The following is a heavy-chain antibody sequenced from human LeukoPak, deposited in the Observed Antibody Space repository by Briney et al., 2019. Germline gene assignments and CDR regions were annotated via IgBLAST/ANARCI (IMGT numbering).Heavy chain of an antibody. J-gene: IGHJ4*02. Sequence: SETLSLTCAVYGGSFSGYYWSWIRQPPGKGLEWIGEINHSGSTNYNPSLKSRVTMSVDTSKNQFSLKLSSVTAADTAVYYCARGHSSSHPLHFDYWGQGTLVTVSS. CDR1: GGSFSGYY. CDR2: INHSGST. CDR3: ARGHSSSHPLHFDY. V-gene: IGHV4-34*01. D-gene: IGHD6-6*01.